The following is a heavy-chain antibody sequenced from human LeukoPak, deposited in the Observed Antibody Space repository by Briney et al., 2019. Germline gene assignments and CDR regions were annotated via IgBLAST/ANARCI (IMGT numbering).Heavy chain of an antibody. CDR1: GGSISSYY. J-gene: IGHJ3*02. V-gene: IGHV4-59*01. CDR2: IFYSGGT. D-gene: IGHD5-18*01. Sequence: SETVSLTCNVSGGSISSYYWSWIRQPPGKGLEWMGYIFYSGGTNYNPSLKSRVTISVDTSKKQFSLKVRSVTAADTAVYFCARGRGYTNGIDAFDIWGQGTMVTVSS. CDR3: ARGRGYTNGIDAFDI.